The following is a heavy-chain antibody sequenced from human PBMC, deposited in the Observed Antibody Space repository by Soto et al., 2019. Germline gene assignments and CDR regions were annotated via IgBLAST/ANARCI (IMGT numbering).Heavy chain of an antibody. CDR3: TTVSYYYDSSGYPEDY. D-gene: IGHD3-22*01. CDR2: IKSKTDGGTT. V-gene: IGHV3-15*01. CDR1: GFTFHDYA. J-gene: IGHJ4*02. Sequence: PGGSLRLSCATSGFTFHDYAMSWVRQAPGKGLEWVGRIKSKTDGGTTDYAAPVKGRFTISRDDSKNTLYLQMNSLKTEDTAVYYCTTVSYYYDSSGYPEDYWGQGTLVTV.